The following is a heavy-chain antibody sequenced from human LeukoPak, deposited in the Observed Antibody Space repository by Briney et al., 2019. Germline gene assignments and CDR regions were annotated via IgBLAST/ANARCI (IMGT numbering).Heavy chain of an antibody. CDR1: GYTFTSYA. CDR2: INAGNGNT. Sequence: ASVKVSCKASGYTFTSYAMHWVRQAPGQRLEWMGWINAGNGNTKYSQKFQGRVTVTRDTSASTAYMELSSLRSEDTAVYYCASEYCSGGSCFPWDWGQGTLVTVSS. CDR3: ASEYCSGGSCFPWD. V-gene: IGHV1-3*01. J-gene: IGHJ4*02. D-gene: IGHD2-15*01.